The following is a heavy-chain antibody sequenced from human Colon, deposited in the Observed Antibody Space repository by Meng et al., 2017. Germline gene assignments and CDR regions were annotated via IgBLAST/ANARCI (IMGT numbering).Heavy chain of an antibody. D-gene: IGHD1-26*01. Sequence: ESLMISCAASGCTSSSAWMSWVSQAPGKGLEWVGCIKSKTDGGTTDHAEPVKDRFTISREDSKNTLYLQMNSLKTEDTAVCHCTTELGWDLVHVDYWGQGTLVTVSS. J-gene: IGHJ4*02. V-gene: IGHV3-15*01. CDR2: IKSKTDGGTT. CDR3: TTELGWDLVHVDY. CDR1: GCTSSSAW.